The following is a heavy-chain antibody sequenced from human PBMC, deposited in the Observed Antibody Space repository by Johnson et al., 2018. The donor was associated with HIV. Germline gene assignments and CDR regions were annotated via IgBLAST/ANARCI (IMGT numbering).Heavy chain of an antibody. D-gene: IGHD1-26*01. CDR1: GFAVSSNY. J-gene: IGHJ3*02. V-gene: IGHV3-30*18. CDR3: AKEKSMEWERRAGFDAFHI. CDR2: ISYDGSKK. Sequence: QVQLVESGGGLVRPGGSLRLSCAASGFAVSSNYMNWVRQTPGKGLEWVAIISYDGSKKYYADSVEGRFTISRDISKNTLYLQMSSLRAEDTAVYYCAKEKSMEWERRAGFDAFHIWGQGTMVTVSS.